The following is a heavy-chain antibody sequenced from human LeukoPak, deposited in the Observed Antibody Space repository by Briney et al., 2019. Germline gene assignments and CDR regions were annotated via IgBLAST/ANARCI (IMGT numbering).Heavy chain of an antibody. D-gene: IGHD6-19*01. CDR3: ARCGRSGWYGDYYYMDV. V-gene: IGHV1-18*01. J-gene: IGHJ6*03. CDR2: ISAYNGNT. CDR1: GYTFTSYG. Sequence: GAPVKVSCKASGYTFTSYGISWVRQAPGQGLEWMGWISAYNGNTNYAQKLQGRVTMTTDTSTSTAYMELRSLRSDDTAVYYCARCGRSGWYGDYYYMDVWGKGTTVTVSS.